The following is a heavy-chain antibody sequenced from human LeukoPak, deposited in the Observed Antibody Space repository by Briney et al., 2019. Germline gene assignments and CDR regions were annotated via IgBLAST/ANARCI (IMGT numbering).Heavy chain of an antibody. CDR3: ARAEDDGFDP. J-gene: IGHJ5*02. Sequence: SEALSLTCTVSGGSLSSYYWSWIRQPPGKGLEWIGYIYYSGSTNYNPSLKSRVTISVDTSKNQFSLKLSSVTAADTAVYYCARAEDDGFDPWGQGTLVTVSS. CDR1: GGSLSSYY. D-gene: IGHD2-15*01. V-gene: IGHV4-59*01. CDR2: IYYSGST.